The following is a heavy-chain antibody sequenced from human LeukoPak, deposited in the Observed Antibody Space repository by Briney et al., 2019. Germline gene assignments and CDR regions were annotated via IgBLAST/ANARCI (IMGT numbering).Heavy chain of an antibody. V-gene: IGHV3-20*04. Sequence: PGGSLRLSCAASGFTFSSYSMSWVRQAPGKGLEWVSGINWKGGSTAYADSVKGRFTISRDNAKNSLYPQMNSLRAEDTALYYCARDLSLLPSYMDVWGKGTTVTVSS. CDR2: INWKGGST. J-gene: IGHJ6*03. CDR1: GFTFSSYS. CDR3: ARDLSLLPSYMDV. D-gene: IGHD3-16*01.